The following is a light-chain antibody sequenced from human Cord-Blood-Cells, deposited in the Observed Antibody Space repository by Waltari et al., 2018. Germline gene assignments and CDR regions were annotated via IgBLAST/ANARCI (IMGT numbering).Light chain of an antibody. CDR1: EGVSSN. J-gene: IGKJ5*01. V-gene: IGKV3-15*01. Sequence: EIVMTQSPATLYVSQGERATLSCRASEGVSSNLAWYHQKPGQAPRLLIYGASTRASGIPARFSGSGSGTEFTLTISSLQSEDFAVYYCQQYNNWPPITFGQGTRLEIK. CDR3: QQYNNWPPIT. CDR2: GAS.